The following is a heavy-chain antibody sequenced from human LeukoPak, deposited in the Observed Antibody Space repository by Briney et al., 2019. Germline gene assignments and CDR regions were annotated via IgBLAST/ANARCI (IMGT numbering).Heavy chain of an antibody. D-gene: IGHD3-10*01. Sequence: ASVKVSCKASGGTFSSYAISWVRQAPGQGLEWMGRIIPILGIANYAQKFQGRVTITADRSTSTAYMELSSLRSEDTAVYYCAREARGFDYWGQGTLVTVSS. V-gene: IGHV1-69*04. CDR1: GGTFSSYA. J-gene: IGHJ4*02. CDR3: AREARGFDY. CDR2: IIPILGIA.